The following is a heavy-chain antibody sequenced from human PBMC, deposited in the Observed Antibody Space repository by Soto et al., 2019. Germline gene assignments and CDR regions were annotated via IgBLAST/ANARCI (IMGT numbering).Heavy chain of an antibody. CDR2: TYYRSKWYN. J-gene: IGHJ6*03. CDR3: ARGEHYDFWSCFFSAPYYYYYIDV. CDR1: GDSVSSNSAA. V-gene: IGHV6-1*01. D-gene: IGHD3-3*01. Sequence: PSQTLSLTCAISGDSVSSNSAAWNWIRQSPSRGLEWLGRTYYRSKWYNDYAVSVKSRITINPDTSKHQFSLQLNSVTPEDTAVYYCARGEHYDFWSCFFSAPYYYYYIDVWGKGTTVTVSS.